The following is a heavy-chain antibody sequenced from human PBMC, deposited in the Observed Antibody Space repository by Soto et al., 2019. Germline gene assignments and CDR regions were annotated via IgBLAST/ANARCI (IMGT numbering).Heavy chain of an antibody. J-gene: IGHJ6*02. CDR1: GGSISSYY. V-gene: IGHV4-59*01. D-gene: IGHD4-17*01. Sequence: SETLSLTCTVSGGSISSYYWSWIRQSPGKGLEWIGCIYYSGNTNYNPSLKSRVTISVNTSKNQFSLRLTSVTAADTAVYYCARAAVTHERYHYGMDVWGQGATVTVSS. CDR2: IYYSGNT. CDR3: ARAAVTHERYHYGMDV.